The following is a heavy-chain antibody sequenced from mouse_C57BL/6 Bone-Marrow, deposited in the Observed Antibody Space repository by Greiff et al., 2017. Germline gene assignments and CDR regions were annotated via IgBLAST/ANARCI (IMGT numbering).Heavy chain of an antibody. Sequence: VQLQQPGAELVMPGASVKLSCKASGYTFTSYWMHWVKQRPGQGLEWIGEIDPSDSYTNYNQKFKGKSTLTVDKSSSTAYMQLRSLTSEDSAVYYCASGGDDYDEDFDYWGQGTTLTVSS. D-gene: IGHD2-4*01. J-gene: IGHJ2*01. V-gene: IGHV1-69*01. CDR1: GYTFTSYW. CDR2: IDPSDSYT. CDR3: ASGGDDYDEDFDY.